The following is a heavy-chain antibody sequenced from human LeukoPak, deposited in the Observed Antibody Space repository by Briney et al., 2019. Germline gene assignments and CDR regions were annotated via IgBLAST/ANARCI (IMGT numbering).Heavy chain of an antibody. CDR2: ISAYNGNT. J-gene: IGHJ4*02. CDR1: GYTFTSYD. V-gene: IGHV1-18*01. Sequence: ASVKVSCKASGYTFTSYDINWVRQAPGQGLEWMGWISAYNGNTNHAQNLQGRVTMTTDTSTSTAYMELRSLRSDATAVYYCSRYDRRAYAPYSDYWGQGTLVTVSS. CDR3: SRYDRRAYAPYSDY. D-gene: IGHD3-22*01.